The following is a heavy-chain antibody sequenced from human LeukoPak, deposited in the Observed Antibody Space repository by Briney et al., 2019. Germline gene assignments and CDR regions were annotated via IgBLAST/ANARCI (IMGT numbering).Heavy chain of an antibody. J-gene: IGHJ4*02. CDR3: AKNSHGYSSGWLQFNFDY. CDR1: GYTFTSYG. V-gene: IGHV1-18*01. CDR2: INTYNGNT. D-gene: IGHD6-19*01. Sequence: ASVKVSCKASGYTFTSYGVTWVRQAPGQGLEWMGWINTYNGNTNYAQKLQGRVTMTTDTSTSTAYMELRSLRSDDTAVYYCAKNSHGYSSGWLQFNFDYWGQGTLDTVSS.